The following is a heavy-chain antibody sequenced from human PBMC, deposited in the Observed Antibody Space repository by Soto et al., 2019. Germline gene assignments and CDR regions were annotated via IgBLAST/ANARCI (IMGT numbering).Heavy chain of an antibody. J-gene: IGHJ4*02. CDR1: GFTFSSYA. D-gene: IGHD4-17*01. CDR2: ISGSGSTI. V-gene: IGHV3-23*01. Sequence: GGSLRLSCAASGFTFSSYAVSWVRQAPGKGPEWISSISGSGSTIYYADSVKGRFTISRDNSKNTLYLQMNSLRAEDTAVYYCAKENGDYEDYWGQGTLVTVSS. CDR3: AKENGDYEDY.